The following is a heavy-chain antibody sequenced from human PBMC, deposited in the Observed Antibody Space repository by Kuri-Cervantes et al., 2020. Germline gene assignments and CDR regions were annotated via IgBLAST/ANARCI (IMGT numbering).Heavy chain of an antibody. CDR2: SNTGNGNT. J-gene: IGHJ4*02. D-gene: IGHD5-12*01. V-gene: IGHV1-3*02. CDR3: SLCESGSLGRAVPGGDY. Sequence: GGSLRLSCKASGYTFTTYAVHWVRQAPGQRLGWMGWSNTGNGNTKYSQEFQGRVTITRDTSARIVYLELSSLRSEDMVVYYCSLCESGSLGRAVPGGDYWGQGTLVTVSS. CDR1: GYTFTTYA.